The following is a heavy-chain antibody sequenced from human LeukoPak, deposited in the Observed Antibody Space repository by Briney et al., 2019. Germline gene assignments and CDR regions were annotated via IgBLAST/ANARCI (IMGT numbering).Heavy chain of an antibody. CDR1: GFTFSSYE. CDR3: AREGWELQRGRYFDY. Sequence: GGSLRLSCAASGFTFSSYEMNWVRQTPGKGLEWVSYISSSGTTKYYADSVKGRFTISRDNAGNTLFLQLNSPRAEDTALYYCAREGWELQRGRYFDYWGQGILVTVSS. J-gene: IGHJ4*02. D-gene: IGHD1-26*01. CDR2: ISSSGTTK. V-gene: IGHV3-48*03.